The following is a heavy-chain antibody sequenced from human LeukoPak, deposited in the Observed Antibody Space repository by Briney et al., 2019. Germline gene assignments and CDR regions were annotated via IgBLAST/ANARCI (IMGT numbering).Heavy chain of an antibody. CDR1: AFTFSSYG. D-gene: IGHD3-10*01. CDR2: ISNDGSNE. CDR3: ARGHYYGSGPYVF. V-gene: IGHV3-30*03. Sequence: GGSLRLSCAASAFTFSSYGMHWVRQAPGKGPEWVAAISNDGSNEYYADSVKGRFTISRDNSKNTLYLQMNSLRAEDTAVYYCARGHYYGSGPYVFWGQGTLVTVSS. J-gene: IGHJ4*02.